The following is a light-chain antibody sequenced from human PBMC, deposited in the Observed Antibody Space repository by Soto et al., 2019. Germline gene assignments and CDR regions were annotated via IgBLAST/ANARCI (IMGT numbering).Light chain of an antibody. Sequence: DIQMTQSPSTLSGSVGDRVTITCRASQTISSWLAWYQQKPGKAPKLLIYKASTLKSGVPSRFSGGGSGTDFTLTISRLEPEDFAVYYCHQYGSSPETFCQGTKVDI. CDR1: QTISSW. CDR2: KAS. CDR3: HQYGSSPET. J-gene: IGKJ1*01. V-gene: IGKV1-5*03.